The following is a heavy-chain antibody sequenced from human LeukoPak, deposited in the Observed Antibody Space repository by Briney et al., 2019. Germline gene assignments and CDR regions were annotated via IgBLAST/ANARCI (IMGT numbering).Heavy chain of an antibody. J-gene: IGHJ4*02. Sequence: GGSVTLPCAPSGFPFRSYWMLWLRQATGRALVWVSRITSDGSSTSYADSVKGPFTISKDNAKNTLSLQMNSLRAEGTAVYYCARGGELTNFWGQGALVTVSS. CDR1: GFPFRSYW. CDR3: ARGGELTNF. CDR2: ITSDGSST. V-gene: IGHV3-74*01. D-gene: IGHD1-26*01.